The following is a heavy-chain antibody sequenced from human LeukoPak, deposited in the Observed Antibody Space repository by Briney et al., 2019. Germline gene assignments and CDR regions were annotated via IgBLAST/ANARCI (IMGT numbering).Heavy chain of an antibody. Sequence: GGSLRLSCAASGFTFSRYWMAWVRQAPGKGLEWVANIRRDAGDKGSADSVKGRFTISRDNDKNSLHLQMNSLTAEDTAVYYCARDVRGALDFWGQGTLVVVSS. J-gene: IGHJ4*02. CDR2: IRRDAGDK. CDR1: GFTFSRYW. D-gene: IGHD2-15*01. CDR3: ARDVRGALDF. V-gene: IGHV3-7*01.